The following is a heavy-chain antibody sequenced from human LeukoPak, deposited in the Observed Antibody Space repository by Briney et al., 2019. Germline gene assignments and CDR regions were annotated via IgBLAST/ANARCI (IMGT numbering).Heavy chain of an antibody. J-gene: IGHJ4*02. D-gene: IGHD2-8*01. CDR3: ARYFGGGRATNGFDY. V-gene: IGHV1-18*01. CDR2: ISAYNGNT. Sequence: ASVKVSCKASGYTFSNYGISWVRQAPGQGLEWMGWISAYNGNTNYAQKLQGRVTMTTDTSTSTAYMELRSLRSDDTAVYYCARYFGGGRATNGFDYWGQGTLVTVSS. CDR1: GYTFSNYG.